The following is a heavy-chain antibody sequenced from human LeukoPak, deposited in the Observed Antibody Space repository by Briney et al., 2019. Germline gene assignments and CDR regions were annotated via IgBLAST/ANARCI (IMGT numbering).Heavy chain of an antibody. CDR2: IYYSGST. CDR3: ASVNTLGYCSGGSCYKPFDP. V-gene: IGHV4-39*07. J-gene: IGHJ5*02. CDR1: GGSISSSSYY. D-gene: IGHD2-15*01. Sequence: SETLSLTCTVSGGSISSSSYYWGWIRQPPGKGLEWIGSIYYSGSTYYNPSLKSRVTISVDTSKNQFSLKLSSVTAADTAVYYCASVNTLGYCSGGSCYKPFDPWGQGTLVTVSS.